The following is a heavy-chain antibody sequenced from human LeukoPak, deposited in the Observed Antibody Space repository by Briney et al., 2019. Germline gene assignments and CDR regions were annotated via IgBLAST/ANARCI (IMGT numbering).Heavy chain of an antibody. J-gene: IGHJ4*02. CDR1: GGSFSGYY. Sequence: SETLSLTCAVYGGSFSGYYWSWIRQPPGKGLEWIGEINHSGSTNYNPSLKSQVTISVDTSKNQFSLKLSSVTAADTAVYYCARDSYYYDSSGYYRFDYWGQGTLVTVSS. CDR2: INHSGST. D-gene: IGHD3-22*01. CDR3: ARDSYYYDSSGYYRFDY. V-gene: IGHV4-34*01.